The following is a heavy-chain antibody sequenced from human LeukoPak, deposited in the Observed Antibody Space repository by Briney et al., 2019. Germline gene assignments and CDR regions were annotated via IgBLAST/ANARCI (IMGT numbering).Heavy chain of an antibody. J-gene: IGHJ4*02. CDR3: ARAQGRDGYNGILEF. V-gene: IGHV4-34*01. Sequence: SETLTLTCAVYGGSFSGYYRTWIRQPPGKGLEWIGEINPSGSTNYNPSLKSRVTISVDTSKNQFSLKLSSVTAADTAVFYCARAQGRDGYNGILEFCVQGAVVTVSS. CDR2: INPSGST. CDR1: GGSFSGYY. D-gene: IGHD5-24*01.